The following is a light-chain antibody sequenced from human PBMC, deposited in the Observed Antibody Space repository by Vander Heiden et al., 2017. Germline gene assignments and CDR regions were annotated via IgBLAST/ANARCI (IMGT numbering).Light chain of an antibody. CDR2: DAS. CDR1: QSVSSY. CDR3: QQRSNWQLT. J-gene: IGKJ4*01. V-gene: IGKV3-11*01. Sequence: EIVLTQSPATLSLSPGARATPSCRASQSVSSYLAWYQQKPGQAPRLLIYDASNRATGIPARFSGSGSGTDFTLTISSLEPEDFAVYYCQQRSNWQLTFGGGTKVEIK.